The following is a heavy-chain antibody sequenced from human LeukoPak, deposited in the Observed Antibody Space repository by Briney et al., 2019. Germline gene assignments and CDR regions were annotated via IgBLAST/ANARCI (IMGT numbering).Heavy chain of an antibody. CDR3: VKWHGDWHGFDS. V-gene: IGHV4-59*01. Sequence: SETLSLTCSVSGDSIRSYYYNWIRQPPGKGLEWIGYVSYCGSTKYNPSLNSRVTLSVDTSKKHLSLRLSSVTAADSALYYCVKWHGDWHGFDSWGQGTLVTVSS. D-gene: IGHD4-17*01. CDR1: GDSIRSYY. CDR2: VSYCGST. J-gene: IGHJ4*02.